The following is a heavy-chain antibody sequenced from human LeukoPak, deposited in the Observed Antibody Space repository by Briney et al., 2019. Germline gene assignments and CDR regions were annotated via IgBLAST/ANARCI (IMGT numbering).Heavy chain of an antibody. CDR2: LSGSGAST. Sequence: PGGSLRLSCAASGFTFSSCAMTWVRQAPGKGLEWASSLSGSGASTFYADSVKGRFTISRDNSKNTLFLQMSSLRAEDTAVYFCAKYLGKYSYGYSGLDYWGQGTLVTVSS. V-gene: IGHV3-23*01. D-gene: IGHD5-18*01. J-gene: IGHJ4*02. CDR1: GFTFSSCA. CDR3: AKYLGKYSYGYSGLDY.